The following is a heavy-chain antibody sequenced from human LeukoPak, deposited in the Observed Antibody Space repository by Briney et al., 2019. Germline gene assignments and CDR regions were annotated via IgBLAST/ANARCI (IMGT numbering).Heavy chain of an antibody. D-gene: IGHD2-15*01. CDR3: ARDGPLYCSGGSCYSPYYYYMDV. J-gene: IGHJ6*03. CDR1: GYTFTGYY. V-gene: IGHV1-2*02. CDR2: INPNSGGT. Sequence: GASVKVSCKASGYTFTGYYMHWVRQAPGQGLEGMGWINPNSGGTNYAQKLQGRVTMTTDTSTSTAYMELRSLRSDDTAVYYCARDGPLYCSGGSCYSPYYYYMDVWGKGTTVTVSS.